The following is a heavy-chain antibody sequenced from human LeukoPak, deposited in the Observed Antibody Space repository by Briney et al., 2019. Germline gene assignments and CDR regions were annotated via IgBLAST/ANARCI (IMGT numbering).Heavy chain of an antibody. V-gene: IGHV1-69*13. CDR2: IIPIFGTA. CDR3: ARDSSEFRSLIPH. J-gene: IGHJ1*01. D-gene: IGHD2-21*01. Sequence: SVKVSCKASGGTFSSHAISWVRQAPGQGLEWMGGIIPIFGTAKYAQRFQGRVTITADESTSTAYMELSSLRSEDTAVYYCARDSSEFRSLIPHWGQGTLVTVSS. CDR1: GGTFSSHA.